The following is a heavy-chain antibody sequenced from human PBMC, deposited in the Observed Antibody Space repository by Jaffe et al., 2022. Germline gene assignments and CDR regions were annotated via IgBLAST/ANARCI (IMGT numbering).Heavy chain of an antibody. V-gene: IGHV1-69-2*01. J-gene: IGHJ5*02. CDR2: VDPEDGGT. D-gene: IGHD6-19*01. CDR1: GNTFNDQY. Sequence: EVHLVQSGAEVKRPGATVQISCKVSGNTFNDQYLHWVLQAPGKGPEWMGLVDPEDGGTLYAEKFQGRITISADKSTHTTYMQLSDLRSGDTAIYFCASAGWALLGGFNSWGQGTQVTVSS. CDR3: ASAGWALLGGFNS.